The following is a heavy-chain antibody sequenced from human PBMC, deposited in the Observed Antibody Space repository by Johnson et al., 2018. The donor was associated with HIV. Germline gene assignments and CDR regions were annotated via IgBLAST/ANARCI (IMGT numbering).Heavy chain of an antibody. D-gene: IGHD6-19*01. CDR2: ISYDGSNK. CDR3: AREGGQWLVLVDAFDI. CDR1: GFTFSSYA. Sequence: QVQLVESGGGLVQPGRSLRLSCAASGFTFSSYAMHWVRRAPGTGLEWVALISYDGSNKYYADSVTGRFTISRDNSKDTLYLQMHSLRPEDTALYYCAREGGQWLVLVDAFDIWGQGTMVTVSS. V-gene: IGHV3-30*03. J-gene: IGHJ3*02.